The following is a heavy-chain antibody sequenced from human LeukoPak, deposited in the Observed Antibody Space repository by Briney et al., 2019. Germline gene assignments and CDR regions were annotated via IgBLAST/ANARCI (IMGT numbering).Heavy chain of an antibody. CDR1: GFTFSSYA. J-gene: IGHJ4*02. Sequence: GGSLRLSCAASGFTFSSYAMSWVRQAPGKGLEWVSAISGSGGSTYYADSVKGRFTISRDNAKNSLYLQMNSLRAEDTAVYYCARDDWGKNGIFDYWGQGILVTVSS. CDR3: ARDDWGKNGIFDY. V-gene: IGHV3-23*01. D-gene: IGHD2-21*01. CDR2: ISGSGGST.